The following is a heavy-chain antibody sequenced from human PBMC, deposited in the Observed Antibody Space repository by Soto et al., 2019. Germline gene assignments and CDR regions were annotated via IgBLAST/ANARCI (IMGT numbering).Heavy chain of an antibody. D-gene: IGHD3-10*01. CDR1: GGSISSYY. V-gene: IGHV4-59*01. Sequence: SETLSLTCTVSGGSISSYYWSWIRQPPGKGLEWIGYIYYSGSTNYNPSLKSRVTISVDTSKNQFSLKLSSVTAADTAVYYCARYYGSGSYYYYYYMDVWGKGTTVTVSS. CDR3: ARYYGSGSYYYYYYMDV. CDR2: IYYSGST. J-gene: IGHJ6*03.